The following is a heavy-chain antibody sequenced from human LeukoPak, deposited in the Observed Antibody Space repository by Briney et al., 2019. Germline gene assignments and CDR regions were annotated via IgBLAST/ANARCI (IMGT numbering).Heavy chain of an antibody. J-gene: IGHJ5*02. CDR2: IYYSGST. D-gene: IGHD5-18*01. CDR3: AKGAGGFSYYNWFDP. Sequence: SETLSLTCTVSGGSISSSSYYWGWIRQPPGKGLEWIGSIYYSGSTYYNPSLKSRVTISVDTSKNQFSLKLASVTAADTAIYYCAKGAGGFSYYNWFDPWGQGTLVTVSS. CDR1: GGSISSSSYY. V-gene: IGHV4-39*07.